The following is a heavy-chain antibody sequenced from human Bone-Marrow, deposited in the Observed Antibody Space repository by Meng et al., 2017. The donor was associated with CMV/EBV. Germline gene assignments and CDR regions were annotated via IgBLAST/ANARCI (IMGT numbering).Heavy chain of an antibody. CDR1: GYMFTTYG. V-gene: IGHV1-18*01. CDR2: IGIYDGNT. Sequence: ASVKVSCKASGYMFTTYGISWVRQAPGQGLEWLGWIGIYDGNTDYTQKLQGRVTLTTDTFTSTAYMELSSLRSEDTAVYYCARISITMIDEHAFAIWGQGTMVTVSS. J-gene: IGHJ3*02. D-gene: IGHD3-22*01. CDR3: ARISITMIDEHAFAI.